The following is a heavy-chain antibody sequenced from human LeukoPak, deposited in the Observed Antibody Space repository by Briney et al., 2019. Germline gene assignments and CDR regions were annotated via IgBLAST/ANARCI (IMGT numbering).Heavy chain of an antibody. CDR2: ISSSSSYI. Sequence: PGGSLRLSCAASGFTFSSYSMNWVRQAPGKGLEWVSSISSSSSYIYYADSVKGRFTISRDNAKNSLYLQMNSLRAEDTAVYYCARADIVVVPAAKYGDYLDYWGQGTLVTVSS. CDR1: GFTFSSYS. J-gene: IGHJ4*02. V-gene: IGHV3-21*01. D-gene: IGHD2-2*01. CDR3: ARADIVVVPAAKYGDYLDY.